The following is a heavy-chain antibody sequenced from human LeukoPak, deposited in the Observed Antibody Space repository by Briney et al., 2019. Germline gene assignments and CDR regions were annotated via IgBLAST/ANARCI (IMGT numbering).Heavy chain of an antibody. V-gene: IGHV3-11*04. J-gene: IGHJ4*02. CDR2: ISSGGDTI. D-gene: IGHD3-22*01. CDR1: GFTFSDFY. CDR3: ARLSRYDSSGYKGSSDY. Sequence: GGSLRLSCAASGFTFSDFYMSWFRQAPGKGLEWVSYISSGGDTIYYADSLKGRFTISRDNAKNSLYLQMNSLRAEDTAVYYCARLSRYDSSGYKGSSDYWGQGTLVTVSS.